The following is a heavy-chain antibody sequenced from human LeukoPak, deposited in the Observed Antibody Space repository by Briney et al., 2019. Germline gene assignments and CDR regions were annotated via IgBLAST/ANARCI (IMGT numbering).Heavy chain of an antibody. Sequence: PGGSLRLSCAASGFTFSDYYMSWIRQAPGKGLEWVSYISSSGSSIYYADSVKGRFTISRDNAKNSLYLQMNSLRAEDTAVYYYARPTCSSGWYYFDYWGQGTLVTVSS. CDR3: ARPTCSSGWYYFDY. CDR1: GFTFSDYY. V-gene: IGHV3-11*01. CDR2: ISSSGSSI. D-gene: IGHD6-19*01. J-gene: IGHJ4*02.